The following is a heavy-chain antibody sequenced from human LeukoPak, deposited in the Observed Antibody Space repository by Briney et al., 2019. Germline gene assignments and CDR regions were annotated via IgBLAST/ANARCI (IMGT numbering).Heavy chain of an antibody. CDR3: AKGGGAAFYYYMDV. CDR1: GFTFTSYA. J-gene: IGHJ6*03. V-gene: IGHV3-23*01. Sequence: GGSLGLSCAASGFTFTSYAMSWVRQAPGKGLEWVSAISGSDGSTFYADSVKGRFTVSRDNFKNTLYLQMNSLRAEDTAVYYCAKGGGAAFYYYMDVWGKGTTVTVSS. CDR2: ISGSDGST. D-gene: IGHD1-26*01.